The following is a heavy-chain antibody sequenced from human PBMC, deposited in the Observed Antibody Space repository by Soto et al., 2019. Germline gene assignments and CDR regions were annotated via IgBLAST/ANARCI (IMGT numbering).Heavy chain of an antibody. CDR3: ARDEEGGSSGWDHYFDY. CDR1: GFTFSDYY. J-gene: IGHJ4*02. D-gene: IGHD6-19*01. V-gene: IGHV3-11*06. CDR2: ISSSSSYT. Sequence: QVQLVESVGGLVKPGGSLRLSCAASGFTFSDYYMSWIRQAPGKGLEWVSYISSSSSYTNYADSVKGRFTISRDNAKNSLYLQMNSLRAEDTAVYYCARDEEGGSSGWDHYFDYWGQGTLVTVSS.